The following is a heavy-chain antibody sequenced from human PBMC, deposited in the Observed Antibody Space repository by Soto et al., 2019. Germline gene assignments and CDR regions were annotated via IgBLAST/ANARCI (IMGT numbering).Heavy chain of an antibody. CDR3: TGDIGGRGGF. CDR2: TNQDGSII. J-gene: IGHJ4*02. D-gene: IGHD3-16*01. Sequence: EVQLVESGGGLVQPGGSLRLSCAASGFTFSSYWMHWVRQAPGKGLVWVSRTNQDGSIIDYADSVKGRFTISRDNAKSSLYMEMSGWRVEDTVVYYCTGDIGGRGGFWGPGTLVTVSS. CDR1: GFTFSSYW. V-gene: IGHV3-74*01.